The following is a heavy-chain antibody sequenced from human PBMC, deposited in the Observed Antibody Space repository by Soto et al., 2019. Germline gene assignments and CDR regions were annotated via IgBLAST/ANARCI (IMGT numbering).Heavy chain of an antibody. V-gene: IGHV3-48*01. Sequence: PGGSLRLSCAVSGFTFSSCSINWVRQAPGKGLEWLSYINSGSNGIYYADSVKGRFTISRDNAKNSLYLQMNSLRAEDTAVYYCARVKGLIIAAAGLTTRQDGMDVWGQGTPVTVSS. CDR1: GFTFSSCS. D-gene: IGHD6-13*01. CDR2: INSGSNGI. J-gene: IGHJ6*02. CDR3: ARVKGLIIAAAGLTTRQDGMDV.